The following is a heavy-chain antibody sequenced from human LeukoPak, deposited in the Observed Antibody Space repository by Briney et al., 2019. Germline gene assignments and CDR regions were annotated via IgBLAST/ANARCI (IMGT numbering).Heavy chain of an antibody. CDR2: IRSRSSYI. CDR1: GFTLSSYS. CDR3: ARDGITIFGVVLPPGY. J-gene: IGHJ4*02. Sequence: GGSLRLSCAAYGFTLSSYSMNWVRQAPGRGLGWDPSIRSRSSYINYADSVKGRFTIYRDNAKNSLYQQMNSLRAEDTALYYCARDGITIFGVVLPPGYWGQGTLVTVSS. D-gene: IGHD3-3*01. V-gene: IGHV3-21*04.